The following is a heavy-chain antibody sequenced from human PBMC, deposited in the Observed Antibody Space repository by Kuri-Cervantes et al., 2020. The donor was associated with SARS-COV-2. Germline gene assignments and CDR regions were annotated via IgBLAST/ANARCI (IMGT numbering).Heavy chain of an antibody. V-gene: IGHV4-38-2*02. Sequence: SETLSLTCTVSGYSISSGYYWGWIRQPPGKGLEWIGGIYHSGSNYYNPSLKSRVTISVDTSKNQFSLKLSSVTAADTAAYYCARDEYSSSGGWFDPWGQGTLVTVSS. CDR2: IYHSGSN. CDR1: GYSISSGYY. CDR3: ARDEYSSSGGWFDP. J-gene: IGHJ5*02. D-gene: IGHD6-6*01.